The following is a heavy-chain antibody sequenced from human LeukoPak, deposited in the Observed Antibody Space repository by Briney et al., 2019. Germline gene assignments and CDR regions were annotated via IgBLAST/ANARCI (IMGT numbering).Heavy chain of an antibody. D-gene: IGHD3-22*01. CDR1: GYTLTELS. Sequence: ASVKVSCKVSGYTLTELSMHWVRQAPGKGLEWMGGFDPEDGETIYAQKFQGRVTMTEDTSTDTAYMELSSLRSEDTAVYYCATGPQLRRPSIPYYYDSSGYGRLDYWGQGTLVTVSS. CDR3: ATGPQLRRPSIPYYYDSSGYGRLDY. CDR2: FDPEDGET. V-gene: IGHV1-24*01. J-gene: IGHJ4*02.